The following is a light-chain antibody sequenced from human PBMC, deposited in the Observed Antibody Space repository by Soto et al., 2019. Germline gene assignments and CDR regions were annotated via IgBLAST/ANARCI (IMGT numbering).Light chain of an antibody. J-gene: IGKJ2*01. V-gene: IGKV3-20*01. CDR1: QSVSNVY. Sequence: EIVLTQSPGTLSLSPGERATLSCRASQSVSNVYLAWYQQKPGQAPRLLIYDTSNRATGIPDRFSGCGSGTDFTLTISRLEPEDFAVYYCQQSGSSPRTFGQGTKLEIK. CDR3: QQSGSSPRT. CDR2: DTS.